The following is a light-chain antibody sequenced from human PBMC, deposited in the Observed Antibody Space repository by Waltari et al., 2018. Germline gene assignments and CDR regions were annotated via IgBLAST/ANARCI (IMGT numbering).Light chain of an antibody. Sequence: EVGITQSPATLSVSPGERATLPFRASQSGCSHLACYEPRPAQAPRHHIYGATTRHTPIPARCSGSRSGTKFSLTISSLQYEDYAIYYYQQYNNRLTWTFGQGTKVEIK. CDR2: GAT. J-gene: IGKJ1*01. CDR1: QSGCSH. CDR3: QQYNNRLTWT. V-gene: IGKV3-15*01.